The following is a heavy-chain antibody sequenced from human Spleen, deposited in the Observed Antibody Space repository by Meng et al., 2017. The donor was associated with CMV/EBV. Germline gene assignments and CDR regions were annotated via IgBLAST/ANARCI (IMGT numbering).Heavy chain of an antibody. Sequence: KVSCKGSGYSFIDYWIGWVRQMPGKGLEWMGIIYPGDSDTRYSPSFQGQVTISADKSISTAYLQWSSLKASDTAMYYCARPVVGAAAGYYFDYWGQGTLVTVSS. CDR3: ARPVVGAAAGYYFDY. V-gene: IGHV5-51*01. J-gene: IGHJ4*02. D-gene: IGHD6-13*01. CDR2: IYPGDSDT. CDR1: GYSFIDYW.